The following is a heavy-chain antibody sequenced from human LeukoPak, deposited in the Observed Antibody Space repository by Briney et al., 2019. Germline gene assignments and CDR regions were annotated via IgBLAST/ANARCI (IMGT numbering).Heavy chain of an antibody. D-gene: IGHD5-18*01. V-gene: IGHV1-2*02. CDR1: GYTFTGYY. CDR2: INPNSGGT. Sequence: ASVKVSCKASGYTFTGYYMHWVRQAPGQGLEWMGWINPNSGGTNYAQKFQGRVTMTRDTSISTAYMELSRLRSDDTAVYYCARGGQWIQLWLHPHLTNWGQGTLVTVSS. CDR3: ARGGQWIQLWLHPHLTN. J-gene: IGHJ4*02.